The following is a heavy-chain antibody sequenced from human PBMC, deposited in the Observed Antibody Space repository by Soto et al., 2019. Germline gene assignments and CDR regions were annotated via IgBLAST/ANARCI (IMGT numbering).Heavy chain of an antibody. J-gene: IGHJ6*04. Sequence: GGSLRLSCTGSGFTFGDYAMSWVRRAPGKGLEWVGFIRSKAYGGTTEWAASVRGRFTFSRDDSKRIAYLQMNSLKTEDTGVYWGTRGTRPYGMDVWGDGTTDTVSS. CDR1: GFTFGDYA. D-gene: IGHD6-6*01. CDR2: IRSKAYGGTT. V-gene: IGHV3-49*04. CDR3: TRGTRPYGMDV.